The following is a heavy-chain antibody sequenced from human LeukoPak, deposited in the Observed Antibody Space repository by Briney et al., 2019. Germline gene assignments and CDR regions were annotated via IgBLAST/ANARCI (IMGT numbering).Heavy chain of an antibody. D-gene: IGHD3-10*01. CDR2: INHSGST. V-gene: IGHV4-34*01. J-gene: IGHJ4*02. CDR1: GGSFSGYY. CDR3: ARVRVLWFGESLYFDY. Sequence: SETLSLTCAVYGGSFSGYYWSWIRQPPGKGLEWIGEINHSGSTNYNPSLKSRVTISVDTSKNQFSLKLSSVTAADTAVYYCARVRVLWFGESLYFDYWGQGTLVTVSS.